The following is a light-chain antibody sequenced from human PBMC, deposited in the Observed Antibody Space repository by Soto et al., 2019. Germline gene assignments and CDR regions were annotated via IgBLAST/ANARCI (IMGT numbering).Light chain of an antibody. CDR1: SSDVGRYNY. Sequence: QSALAQPASVSGSRGQSITISCTGTSSDVGRYNYVSWFQQHPGKVPKLIIYDVSNWPSGVSARFSGSKSGNTASLTISGLQPEDEADYYCSSFTSSSTFVFGTGTKLTVL. J-gene: IGLJ1*01. CDR2: DVS. V-gene: IGLV2-14*03. CDR3: SSFTSSSTFV.